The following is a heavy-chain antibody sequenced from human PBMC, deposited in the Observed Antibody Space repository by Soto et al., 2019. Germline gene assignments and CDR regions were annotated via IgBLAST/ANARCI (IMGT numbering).Heavy chain of an antibody. CDR1: GGSIDNYY. J-gene: IGHJ5*02. CDR3: ARAPTYDFWSGYHRWFDP. CDR2: IYYSGST. V-gene: IGHV4-31*03. D-gene: IGHD3-3*01. Sequence: QVQLQESGAGLVKPSETLSLTCTVSGGSIDNYYWSWIRQHPGKGLEWIGYIYYSGSTYYNPSLKSRVTISVDTSKNQFSLKLSSVTAADTAVYYCARAPTYDFWSGYHRWFDPWGQGTLVTVSS.